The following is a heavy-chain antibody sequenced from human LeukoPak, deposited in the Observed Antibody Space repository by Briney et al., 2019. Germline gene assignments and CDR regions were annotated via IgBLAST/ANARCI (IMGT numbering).Heavy chain of an antibody. CDR1: GGTFSSYA. V-gene: IGHV1-69*05. CDR3: ARGITIFNWFDP. Sequence: AAVKVSCKASGGTFSSYAISWVRQPPGQGLAWMGGIIPIFGTANYAQKFQGRVTNTTDESTSTAYMELSSLRSEDTAVYYCARGITIFNWFDPWGQGTLVTVSS. CDR2: IIPIFGTA. D-gene: IGHD3-9*01. J-gene: IGHJ5*02.